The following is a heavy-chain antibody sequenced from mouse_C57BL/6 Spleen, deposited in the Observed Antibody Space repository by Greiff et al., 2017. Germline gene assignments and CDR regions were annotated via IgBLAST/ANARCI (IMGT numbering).Heavy chain of an antibody. CDR3: ARATRVYFDY. CDR1: GYTFTDYY. CDR2: INPNNGGT. V-gene: IGHV1-26*01. Sequence: VQLQQSGPELVKPGASVKISCKASGYTFTDYYMNWVKQSHGKSLEWIGDINPNNGGTSYNQKFKGKATLTVDKSSSTAYMELRSLTSEDSAVYFCARATRVYFDYWGKGTTLTVSS. D-gene: IGHD1-1*01. J-gene: IGHJ2*01.